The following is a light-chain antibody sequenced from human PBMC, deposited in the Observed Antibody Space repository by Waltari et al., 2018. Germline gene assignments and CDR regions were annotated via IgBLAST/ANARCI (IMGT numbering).Light chain of an antibody. CDR3: TSYRSTNTRVI. J-gene: IGLJ2*01. CDR2: DVS. Sequence: QSALTQPASVSGSPGQSITISCTGISGDVGGYYHVPCYQQYPGKAPKLLIYDVSHRPSGVSSRFSASKSGNTASLTISGLQTEDEADYYCTSYRSTNTRVIFGGGTKLAVL. V-gene: IGLV2-14*03. CDR1: SGDVGGYYH.